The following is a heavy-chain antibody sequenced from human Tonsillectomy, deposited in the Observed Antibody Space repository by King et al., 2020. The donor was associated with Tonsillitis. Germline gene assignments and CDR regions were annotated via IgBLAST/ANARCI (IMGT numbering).Heavy chain of an antibody. D-gene: IGHD2/OR15-2a*01. J-gene: IGHJ4*02. CDR3: ATFVGISAGFDF. Sequence: VQLVESGGGLVQPGGSLRLSCAASGFTVSSLSMSWVRQAPGKGLECVSFINSGGTATYADSVKGRFTLSRHNSENKLYLQVNSLRAEDTAVYYCATFVGISAGFDFWGRGTLVTVSS. V-gene: IGHV3-53*04. CDR2: INSGGTA. CDR1: GFTVSSLS.